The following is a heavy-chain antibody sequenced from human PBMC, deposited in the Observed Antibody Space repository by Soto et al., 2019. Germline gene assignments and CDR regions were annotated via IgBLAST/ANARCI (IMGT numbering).Heavy chain of an antibody. Sequence: SETLSLTCTVSGGSISSYYWSWIRQPPGKGLEWIGYIYYSGSTNYNPSLKSRVTISVDTSKNQFSLKLSSVTAADTAVYYCARSRITMVRGVIRGSYGVDVWGQGTTVTVSS. J-gene: IGHJ6*02. CDR2: IYYSGST. V-gene: IGHV4-59*01. CDR1: GGSISSYY. D-gene: IGHD3-10*01. CDR3: ARSRITMVRGVIRGSYGVDV.